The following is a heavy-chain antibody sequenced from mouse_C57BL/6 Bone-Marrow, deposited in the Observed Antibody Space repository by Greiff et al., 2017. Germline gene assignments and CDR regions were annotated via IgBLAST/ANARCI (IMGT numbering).Heavy chain of an antibody. J-gene: IGHJ3*01. D-gene: IGHD2-5*01. CDR3: ARAAYYSIYGFAY. V-gene: IGHV1-80*01. Sequence: VQLQQSGAELVKPGASVKISCKASGYAFSSYWMNWVKQRPGKGLEWIGQIYPGAGDTNYNGKFKGKDTLTADKSSSTAYMQLSSLTSEESAVYFCARAAYYSIYGFAYCGQGTLVTVSA. CDR2: IYPGAGDT. CDR1: GYAFSSYW.